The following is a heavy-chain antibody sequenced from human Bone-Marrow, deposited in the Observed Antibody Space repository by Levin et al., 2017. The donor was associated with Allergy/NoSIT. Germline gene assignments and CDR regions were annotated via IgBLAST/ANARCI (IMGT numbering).Heavy chain of an antibody. CDR1: GYTFTTYG. CDR3: ARGGKTTPGTPLWF. D-gene: IGHD2-15*01. CDR2: ISAYNGNT. V-gene: IGHV1-18*01. J-gene: IGHJ4*02. Sequence: PKASVKVSCKASGYTFTTYGITWVRQAPGQGLEWMGWISAYNGNTNYAQKVQGRVTMTTDTSTTTAYMELRSLRYDDTALYYCARGGKTTPGTPLWFWGQGTLVTVSS.